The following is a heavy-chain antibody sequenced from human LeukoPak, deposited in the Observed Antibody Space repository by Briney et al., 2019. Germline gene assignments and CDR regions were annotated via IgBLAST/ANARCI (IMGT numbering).Heavy chain of an antibody. CDR2: INPNSGGT. J-gene: IGHJ4*02. Sequence: ASVKVSCKASGYTVTGYYMHWVRQAPGRGLEWMGWINPNSGGTNYAQKFQGRVTMTRDTSISTAYMELSRLRSDDTAVYYCARDSGERGSGSYLIAYWGQGTLVTVSS. D-gene: IGHD3-10*01. CDR3: ARDSGERGSGSYLIAY. V-gene: IGHV1-2*02. CDR1: GYTVTGYY.